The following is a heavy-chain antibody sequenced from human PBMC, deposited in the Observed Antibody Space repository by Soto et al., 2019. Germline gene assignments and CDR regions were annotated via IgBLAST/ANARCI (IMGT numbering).Heavy chain of an antibody. J-gene: IGHJ4*02. CDR1: GGSITLYY. V-gene: IGHV4-59*01. CDR2: MYSSGST. CDR3: ARSTGYGDSYFDY. D-gene: IGHD4-17*01. Sequence: SEILSLTCTVSGGSITLYYWNWIRRSPGKGLEWIGYMYSSGSTNYRSSLKSRVTISGDTSKNQFSLRLRSVTAADTAVYFCARSTGYGDSYFDYWGQGALVT.